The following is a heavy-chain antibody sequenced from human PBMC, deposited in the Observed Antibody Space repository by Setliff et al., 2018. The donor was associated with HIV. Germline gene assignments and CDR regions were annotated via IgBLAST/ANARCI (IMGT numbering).Heavy chain of an antibody. J-gene: IGHJ4*02. D-gene: IGHD3-22*01. CDR1: GYSFTDYY. CDR3: ARGMDYYDTSGYYHYYFDY. CDR2: INPKSDGT. V-gene: IGHV1-2*04. Sequence: GASVKVSCKASGYSFTDYYIHWVRQAPGQGLEWMGWINPKSDGTNYAQKFQGWITMTRDTSISTASMELSRLRSDDTAVYYCARGMDYYDTSGYYHYYFDYWGQGTLVTVSS.